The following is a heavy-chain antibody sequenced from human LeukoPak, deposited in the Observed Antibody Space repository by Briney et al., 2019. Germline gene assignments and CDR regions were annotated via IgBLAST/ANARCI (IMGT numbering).Heavy chain of an antibody. CDR3: ARRGSMGGSFVGAFDI. V-gene: IGHV4-39*01. Sequence: SETLSLTCTVSGDXFSRNTYSWGWIRQPPGKGLAWLGSIYYTGRTFYNPSLKSRVTISVDTSKNQFSLKLSSVTAADTAVYYCARRGSMGGSFVGAFDIWGQGTMVTVSS. CDR1: GDXFSRNTYS. CDR2: IYYTGRT. J-gene: IGHJ3*02. D-gene: IGHD1-26*01.